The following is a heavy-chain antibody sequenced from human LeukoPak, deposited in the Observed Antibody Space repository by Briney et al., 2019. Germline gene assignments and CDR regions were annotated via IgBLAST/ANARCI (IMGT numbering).Heavy chain of an antibody. CDR2: IYYSAST. Sequence: SETLSLTCTVSGGSISSYYWSWIRQPPGKGLEWIGCIYYSASTNYNPSLKSRVTILVDTSKDQFSLMLTSVTAADTAMYYCARERLSGSYGMDVWGQGTTVTVSS. D-gene: IGHD3-16*01. V-gene: IGHV4-59*01. CDR1: GGSISSYY. J-gene: IGHJ6*02. CDR3: ARERLSGSYGMDV.